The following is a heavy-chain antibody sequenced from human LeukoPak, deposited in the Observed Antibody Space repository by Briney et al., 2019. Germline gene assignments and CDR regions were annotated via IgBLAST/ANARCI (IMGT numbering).Heavy chain of an antibody. CDR3: AKDVSFRRGHNFDASDV. CDR2: ITWGATDT. D-gene: IGHD5-24*01. CDR1: GFKFPDSA. V-gene: IGHV3-43*01. J-gene: IGHJ3*01. Sequence: GESLRLSCSASGFKFPDSAMHWVRQPPGKGLEWIALITWGATDTYYADSVRGRFTVSRDDSSSTLYLQMNSLRSEDTALYFCAKDVSFRRGHNFDASDVWGLGTMVTVSS.